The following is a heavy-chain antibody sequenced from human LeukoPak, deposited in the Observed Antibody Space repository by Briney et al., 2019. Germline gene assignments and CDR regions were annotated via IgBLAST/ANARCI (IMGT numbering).Heavy chain of an antibody. V-gene: IGHV3-7*01. CDR2: INPAGSET. J-gene: IGHJ4*02. D-gene: IGHD5-12*01. CDR3: ATFGLVAALDL. Sequence: GGSLRLSCAASGFSFNAYLMAWVRQAPGTGLEWVANINPAGSETFHVDPVKGRFSISRDHAKNLVYLQMNSLRAEDTAVYYCATFGLVAALDLWGQGTLVPVSS. CDR1: GFSFNAYL.